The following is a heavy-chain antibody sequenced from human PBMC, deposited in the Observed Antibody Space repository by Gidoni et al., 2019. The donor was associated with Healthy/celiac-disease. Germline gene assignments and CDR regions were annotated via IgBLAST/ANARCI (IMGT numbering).Heavy chain of an antibody. CDR1: GGSISSSSYY. CDR3: ARRGVSNSPYYFDY. Sequence: QLQLQESGPGLVKPSETLSLTCTVSGGSISSSSYYWGWIRQPPGKGLEWIGSIYYSGSTYYNPSLKSRVTISVDTSKNQFSLKLSSVTAADTAVYYCARRGVSNSPYYFDYWGQGTLVTVSS. V-gene: IGHV4-39*01. D-gene: IGHD4-4*01. CDR2: IYYSGST. J-gene: IGHJ4*02.